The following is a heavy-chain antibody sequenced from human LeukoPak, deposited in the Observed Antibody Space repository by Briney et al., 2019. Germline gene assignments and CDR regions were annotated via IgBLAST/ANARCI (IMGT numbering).Heavy chain of an antibody. D-gene: IGHD3-3*01. V-gene: IGHV3-74*01. CDR3: ARDRAAFGVVQVGY. Sequence: GGSLRLSCAASTFTFSRYWMQWVRQAPGKGLVWVSRINSDGTNTYYADSVKGRFTISRGNTKNTLYLQMNNLRTEDTAVYYCARDRAAFGVVQVGYWGQGTLVTVSS. J-gene: IGHJ4*02. CDR1: TFTFSRYW. CDR2: INSDGTNT.